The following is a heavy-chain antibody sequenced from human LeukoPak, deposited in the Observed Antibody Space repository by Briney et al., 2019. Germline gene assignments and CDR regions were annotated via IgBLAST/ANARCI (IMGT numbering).Heavy chain of an antibody. CDR3: ARARSYDFWSSYSPAFDY. CDR1: GGSISSYY. Sequence: SETLSLTCTVSGGSISSYYWSWIRQPPGKGLEWIGYIYYSGSTNYNPSLKSRVTISVDTSKNQFSLKLSSVTAADTAVYYCARARSYDFWSSYSPAFDYWGQGTLVTVSS. J-gene: IGHJ4*02. CDR2: IYYSGST. D-gene: IGHD3-3*01. V-gene: IGHV4-59*01.